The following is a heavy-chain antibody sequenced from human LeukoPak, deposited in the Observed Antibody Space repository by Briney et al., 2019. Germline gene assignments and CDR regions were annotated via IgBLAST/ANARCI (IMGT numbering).Heavy chain of an antibody. CDR2: IIPILGIA. V-gene: IGHV1-69*04. J-gene: IGHJ4*02. Sequence: SVKVSCKASGGTFSSYAISWVRQAPGQGLEWMGRIIPILGIANYAQKFQGRVTITADKSTSTAYMELSSLRSEDTAVYYCAPHPLVAVAGGGSGYWGQGTLVTVSS. D-gene: IGHD6-19*01. CDR1: GGTFSSYA. CDR3: APHPLVAVAGGGSGY.